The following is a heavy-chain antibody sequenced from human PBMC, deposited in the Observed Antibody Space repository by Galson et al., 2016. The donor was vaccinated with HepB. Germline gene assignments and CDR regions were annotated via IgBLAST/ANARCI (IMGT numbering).Heavy chain of an antibody. CDR3: ASPRGRLVMPPDY. Sequence: SLRLSCAASGSTFSSYTMNWVRQAPGKGLEWISSISSSSSSIYYADSVKGRFTVSRDNAKNSLFLQMNTLRAEDTAVYYCASPRGRLVMPPDYWGQGTLVTVSS. V-gene: IGHV3-21*01. CDR2: ISSSSSSI. CDR1: GSTFSSYT. D-gene: IGHD6-6*01. J-gene: IGHJ4*02.